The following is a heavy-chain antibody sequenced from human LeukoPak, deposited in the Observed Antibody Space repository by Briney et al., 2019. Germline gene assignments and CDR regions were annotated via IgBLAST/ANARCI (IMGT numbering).Heavy chain of an antibody. Sequence: ASVKVSCKASGYTXTGYYMHWVRQAPGQGLEWMGWINPNSGGTNYAQKFQGRVTMTRDTSISTAYMELSRLRSDDTAVYYCTRDGHYYDSSGTMDVWGQGTTVTVSS. CDR3: TRDGHYYDSSGTMDV. D-gene: IGHD3-22*01. J-gene: IGHJ6*02. CDR2: INPNSGGT. V-gene: IGHV1-2*02. CDR1: GYTXTGYY.